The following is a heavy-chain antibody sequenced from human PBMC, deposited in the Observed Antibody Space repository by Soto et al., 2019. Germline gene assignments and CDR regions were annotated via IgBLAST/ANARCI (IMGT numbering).Heavy chain of an antibody. Sequence: SVKVSCKASGGTFSSYAISWVRQAPGQGLEWMGGIIPIFGTANYAQKFQGRVTITADESTSTAYMELSSLRSEDTAVYYCASTPLESPIYCSGGSCYSLYYGMDVWGPGTTVTVYS. D-gene: IGHD2-15*01. CDR3: ASTPLESPIYCSGGSCYSLYYGMDV. V-gene: IGHV1-69*13. CDR1: GGTFSSYA. CDR2: IIPIFGTA. J-gene: IGHJ6*02.